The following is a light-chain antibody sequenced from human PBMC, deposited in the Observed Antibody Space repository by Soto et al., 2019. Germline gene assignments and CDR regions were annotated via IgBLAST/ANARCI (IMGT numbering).Light chain of an antibody. CDR3: QQYGSPPIT. V-gene: IGKV3-20*01. Sequence: IVMTQSPATLSVSPGERATLSCRASQSVSSNLAWYQQKPGQAPRLLIYGASNRATGIPDRFSGSGSGTDFTLTISRLEPEDFAVYYCQQYGSPPITFGQGTRLEIK. CDR1: QSVSSN. CDR2: GAS. J-gene: IGKJ5*01.